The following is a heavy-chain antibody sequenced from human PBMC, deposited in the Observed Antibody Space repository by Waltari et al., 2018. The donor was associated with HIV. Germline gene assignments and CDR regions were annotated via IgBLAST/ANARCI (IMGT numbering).Heavy chain of an antibody. Sequence: QVQLQESGPGLIKPSQTLSLTCTVSGDSISSGGYYWSWIRQHPVKGLEWIGHIYYTGSNDYNPSLKSRLNISVDTSDNQFSLNLSSVTAADTAVYYCVRDRRLRFLRGFDRWGQGTLVTVSS. D-gene: IGHD3-3*01. J-gene: IGHJ5*02. CDR1: GDSISSGGYY. CDR3: VRDRRLRFLRGFDR. V-gene: IGHV4-31*03. CDR2: IYYTGSN.